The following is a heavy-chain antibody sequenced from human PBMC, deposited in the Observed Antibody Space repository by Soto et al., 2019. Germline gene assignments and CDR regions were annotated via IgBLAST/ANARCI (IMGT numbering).Heavy chain of an antibody. Sequence: VASVKVSCKASGYTFTDYYMHWVRQAPGQGLEWMGWINPNSGGTNYAQKFQGRVTMTRDTSISTAYMELSRLRSDDTAVYYCARKLELRGSYYYYYDIDVWGQGTTVTVSS. V-gene: IGHV1-2*02. J-gene: IGHJ6*02. CDR1: GYTFTDYY. CDR3: ARKLELRGSYYYYYDIDV. CDR2: INPNSGGT. D-gene: IGHD1-7*01.